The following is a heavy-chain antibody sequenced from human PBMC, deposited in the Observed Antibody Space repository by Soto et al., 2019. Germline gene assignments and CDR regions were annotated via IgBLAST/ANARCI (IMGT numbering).Heavy chain of an antibody. V-gene: IGHV6-1*01. CDR1: GDSVSSNSAA. D-gene: IGHD7-27*01. J-gene: IGHJ3*02. Sequence: SQTLSLTCAISGDSVSSNSAAWNWIRQSPSRGLEWLGRTYYRSKWYNDYAVSVKSRITINPDTSKNQFSLQLNSVTPEDTAVYYCARDLYRELGISYHDAFDIWGQGTMVTVSS. CDR3: ARDLYRELGISYHDAFDI. CDR2: TYYRSKWYN.